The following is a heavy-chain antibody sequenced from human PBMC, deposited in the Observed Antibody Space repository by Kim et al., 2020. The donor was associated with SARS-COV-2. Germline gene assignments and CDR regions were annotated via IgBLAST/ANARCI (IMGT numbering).Heavy chain of an antibody. Sequence: GGSLRLSCAASGFTFSASAMRWVRQASGKGLEWVARIRSKASSYATAYAASVKNRITISRDDSKNTLYLQRNSPKTEDTAVYSCTRVSPKPGDWYDAFD. CDR3: TRVSPKPGDWYDAFD. CDR1: GFTFSASA. J-gene: IGHJ3*02. CDR2: IRSKASSYAT. D-gene: IGHD2-21*02. V-gene: IGHV3-73*01.